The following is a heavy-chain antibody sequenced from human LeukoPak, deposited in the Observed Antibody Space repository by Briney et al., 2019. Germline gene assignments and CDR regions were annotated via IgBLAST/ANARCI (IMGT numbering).Heavy chain of an antibody. J-gene: IGHJ6*03. Sequence: GASVKVSCKASGYTFTSYDINWVRQATGQGLEWMGWMNPNSGNTGYAQKFQGRVTMTRNTSISTAYVELSSLRSEDTAVYYCARSAVLRYFDWLSPVGYYYMDVWGKGTTVTISS. CDR2: MNPNSGNT. D-gene: IGHD3-9*01. CDR1: GYTFTSYD. V-gene: IGHV1-8*01. CDR3: ARSAVLRYFDWLSPVGYYYMDV.